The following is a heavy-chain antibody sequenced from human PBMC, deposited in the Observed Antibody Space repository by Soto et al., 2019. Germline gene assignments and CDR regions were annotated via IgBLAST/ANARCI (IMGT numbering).Heavy chain of an antibody. CDR3: ARDGSRYCSSTSCLSGYDYYGMDV. J-gene: IGHJ6*01. Sequence: QVQLVESGGGLVKPGGSLRLSCAASGFTFSDYYMSWIRQAPGKGLEWVSYISSSSSYTNYADSVKGRFTISRDNAENSLYLQMNSLRAEDTAVYYCARDGSRYCSSTSCLSGYDYYGMDVW. CDR1: GFTFSDYY. D-gene: IGHD2-2*01. CDR2: ISSSSSYT. V-gene: IGHV3-11*06.